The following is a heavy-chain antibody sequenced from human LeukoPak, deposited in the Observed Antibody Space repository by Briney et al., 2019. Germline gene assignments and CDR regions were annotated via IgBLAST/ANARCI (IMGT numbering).Heavy chain of an antibody. J-gene: IGHJ6*02. V-gene: IGHV4-59*01. D-gene: IGHD5-12*01. CDR2: IYDSGST. CDR1: GGSISSYY. CDR3: ARGGSGYDSFYYYGMDV. Sequence: SEALSLTCTVSGGSISSYYWSWIRQPPGKGLEWIGYIYDSGSTNYDPSLKSRVTISVDTSKNQFSLKLSSVTAADTAVYYCARGGSGYDSFYYYGMDVWGQGTTVTVSS.